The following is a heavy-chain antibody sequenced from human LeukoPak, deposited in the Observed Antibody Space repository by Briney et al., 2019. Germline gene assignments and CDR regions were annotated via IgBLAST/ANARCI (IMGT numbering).Heavy chain of an antibody. CDR2: ISGSGGST. Sequence: PGGSLRLSCAASGLTFSSYAMSWVRQAPGKGLEWVSAISGSGGSTYYADSVKGRFTISRDNSKNTLYLQMNSLRAEDTAVYYCAKVPHYDFWSGYPYYFDYWGQGTLVTVSS. J-gene: IGHJ4*02. D-gene: IGHD3-3*01. V-gene: IGHV3-23*01. CDR3: AKVPHYDFWSGYPYYFDY. CDR1: GLTFSSYA.